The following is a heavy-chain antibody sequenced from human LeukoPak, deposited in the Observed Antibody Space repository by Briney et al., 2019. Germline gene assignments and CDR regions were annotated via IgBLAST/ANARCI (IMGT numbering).Heavy chain of an antibody. CDR1: GFTFSSYS. CDR2: ISGSSDYR. V-gene: IGHV3-21*01. CDR3: ARDGATAVTTDPFVK. Sequence: GGSLRLSCAASGFTFSSYSFNWVRQAPGKGLKWVSSISGSSDYRSYADSVKGRFTISRDNAKNSLYLQMNSLRAEDTAVYYCARDGATAVTTDPFVKWGQGTLVTVSS. D-gene: IGHD4-11*01. J-gene: IGHJ4*02.